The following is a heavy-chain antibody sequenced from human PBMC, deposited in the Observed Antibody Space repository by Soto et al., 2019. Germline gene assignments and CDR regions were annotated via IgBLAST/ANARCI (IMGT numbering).Heavy chain of an antibody. CDR2: IYYGGST. Sequence: SETLSLTCTVSGGSISSGDYYWSWIRQPPGKGLEWIGYIYYGGSTYYNPSLKSRVTISVDTSKNQFSLKLSSVTAADTAVYYCARYSSSWYNVFDYWGQGTLVTVSS. V-gene: IGHV4-30-4*01. D-gene: IGHD6-13*01. CDR3: ARYSSSWYNVFDY. CDR1: GGSISSGDYY. J-gene: IGHJ4*02.